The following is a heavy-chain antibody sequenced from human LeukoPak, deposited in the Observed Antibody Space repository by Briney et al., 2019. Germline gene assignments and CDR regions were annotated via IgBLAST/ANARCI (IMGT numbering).Heavy chain of an antibody. CDR2: IYTSGST. V-gene: IGHV4-61*02. CDR3: ARTEESGYSYDYFGYYYYMDV. Sequence: PSQTLSLTRTVSGGSISSGSYYWSWIRQPAGKGLEWIGRIYTSGSTNYNPSPKSRVTISVDTSKNQFSLKLSSVTAADTAVYYCARTEESGYSYDYFGYYYYMDVWGKGTTVTVSS. D-gene: IGHD5-18*01. J-gene: IGHJ6*03. CDR1: GGSISSGSYY.